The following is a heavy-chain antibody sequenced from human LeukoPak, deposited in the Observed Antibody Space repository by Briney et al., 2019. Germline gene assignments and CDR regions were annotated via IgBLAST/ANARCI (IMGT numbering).Heavy chain of an antibody. D-gene: IGHD1-14*01. J-gene: IGHJ5*02. CDR3: ARYPASKGFRNGERWFDP. CDR1: GGSISSSSYY. V-gene: IGHV4-39*07. CDR2: IYYSGST. Sequence: KPSETLSLTCTVSGGSISSSSYYWGWIRQPPGKGLEWIGSIYYSGSTYYNPSLKSRVTISVDTSKNQFSLKLSSVTAADTAVYYCARYPASKGFRNGERWFDPWGQGTLVTVSS.